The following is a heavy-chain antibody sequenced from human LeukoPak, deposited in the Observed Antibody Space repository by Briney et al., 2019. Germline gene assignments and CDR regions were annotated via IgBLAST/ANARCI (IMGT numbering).Heavy chain of an antibody. CDR1: GFTFSSYA. D-gene: IGHD2-2*02. CDR3: ANALRAIYFDY. Sequence: PGGSLRLSCAASGFTFSSYAMSWVRQAPGKGLEWVSTVSGGGSNTYYAGSVKGRFTISRDNSKNTLYLQMNSLRAEDTAVYYCANALRAIYFDYWGQGTLVTVSS. CDR2: VSGGGSNT. J-gene: IGHJ4*02. V-gene: IGHV3-23*01.